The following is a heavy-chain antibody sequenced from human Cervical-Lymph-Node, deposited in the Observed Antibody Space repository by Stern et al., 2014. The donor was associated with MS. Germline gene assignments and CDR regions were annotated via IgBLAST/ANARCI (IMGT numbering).Heavy chain of an antibody. D-gene: IGHD6-13*01. Sequence: MQLVQSGPEVKNPGSSVRLSFTSYGDTFTTDAISWVRQAPRQGLELMGEIIPMTEIASYGQKFQGRVTSTADESTSTAYMDLSGLRSDDTAVYYCSRGASSWYSDSWGQGTLVTVSP. V-gene: IGHV1-69*01. CDR3: SRGASSWYSDS. CDR2: IIPMTEIA. CDR1: GDTFTTDA. J-gene: IGHJ5*01.